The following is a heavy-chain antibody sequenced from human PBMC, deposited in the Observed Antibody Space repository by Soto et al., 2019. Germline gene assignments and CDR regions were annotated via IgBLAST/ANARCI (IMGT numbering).Heavy chain of an antibody. D-gene: IGHD6-19*01. J-gene: IGHJ4*02. CDR1: GGSISSYY. CDR2: ISYGGTT. CDR3: ASSCLEYEQCGITSHSFDY. V-gene: IGHV4-59*08. Sequence: QVQLQESGPGLVKPSETLSLTCTVAGGSISSYYWRWIRQPPGKGLEWIGYISYGGTTNYNPSLKSRVTISVDTSKNQFSLKLSSVTVADTAVYYCASSCLEYEQCGITSHSFDYWGQEALVTVSS.